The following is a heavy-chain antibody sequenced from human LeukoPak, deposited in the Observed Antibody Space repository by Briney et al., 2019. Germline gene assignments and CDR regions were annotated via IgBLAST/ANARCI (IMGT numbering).Heavy chain of an antibody. CDR1: GYTFTSYA. D-gene: IGHD5-24*01. CDR3: ARDRYGDGFAHLDY. J-gene: IGHJ4*02. V-gene: IGHV1-2*02. CDR2: ITPSGGT. Sequence: ASVKVSCTASGYTFTSYAIHWVRQAPGQGLEWMGWITPSGGTNYPQKFQGRVAITWYTSITTAYMDLSRLTSDDTAVYYCARDRYGDGFAHLDYWGQGALVTVSS.